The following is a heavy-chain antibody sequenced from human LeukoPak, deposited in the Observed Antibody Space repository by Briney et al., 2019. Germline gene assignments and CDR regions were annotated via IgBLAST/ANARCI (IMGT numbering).Heavy chain of an antibody. J-gene: IGHJ4*02. Sequence: SETLSLTCAVSGGSVTGGGFSWSWIRQPPGKALEWIGYIYHTRATYYNPSLKSRVTISIDRSKNLFSLKLYSVTAADTALYFCVGAPHSYYCSGGCCPHDFDYWGQGHLVTVSS. V-gene: IGHV4-30-2*01. CDR1: GGSVTGGGFS. D-gene: IGHD2-15*01. CDR2: IYHTRAT. CDR3: VGAPHSYYCSGGCCPHDFDY.